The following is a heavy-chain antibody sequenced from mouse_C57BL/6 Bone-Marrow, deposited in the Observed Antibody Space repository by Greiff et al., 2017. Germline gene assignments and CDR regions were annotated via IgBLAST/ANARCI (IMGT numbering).Heavy chain of an antibody. J-gene: IGHJ4*01. CDR1: GFNIQNTY. D-gene: IGHD2-4*01. CDR3: ARRLMDY. Sequence: EVKLVESVAELVRPGASVKLSCTASGFNIQNTYMHWVKQRPEQGLEWIGRIDPANGNTKYAPKFQGKATITADTSSNTAYLQLSSLTSEDTAIYYCARRLMDYWGQGTSVTVSS. V-gene: IGHV14-3*01. CDR2: IDPANGNT.